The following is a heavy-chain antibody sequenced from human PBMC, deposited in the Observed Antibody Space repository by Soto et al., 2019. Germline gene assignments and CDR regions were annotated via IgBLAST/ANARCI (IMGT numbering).Heavy chain of an antibody. J-gene: IGHJ4*02. D-gene: IGHD3-3*01. CDR2: ISGSGGST. Sequence: PGGSLRLSCAASGFTLSSYAMSWVRQAPGKGLEWVSAISGSGGSTYYADSVKGRFTISRDNSKNTLYLQMNSLRAEDAAVYYCATGWGGYYYYFDYWGQGTLVTVSS. CDR3: ATGWGGYYYYFDY. V-gene: IGHV3-23*01. CDR1: GFTLSSYA.